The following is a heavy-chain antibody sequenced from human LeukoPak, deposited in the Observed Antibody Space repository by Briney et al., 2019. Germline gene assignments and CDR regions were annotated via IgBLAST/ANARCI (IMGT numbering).Heavy chain of an antibody. D-gene: IGHD2-15*01. CDR2: INPGNGDT. CDR3: ARERWHCRVNCYSVYYYALDV. V-gene: IGHV1-3*01. CDR1: GYTFTNYA. J-gene: IGHJ6*02. Sequence: ASVKVSCTGSGYTFTNYAVHWVRQAPGQRLEWLGWINPGNGDTKYSQNFQGRVTVTSDTSAATAYVELNSLTSEDTAVYYCARERWHCRVNCYSVYYYALDVWGQGTTVTVSS.